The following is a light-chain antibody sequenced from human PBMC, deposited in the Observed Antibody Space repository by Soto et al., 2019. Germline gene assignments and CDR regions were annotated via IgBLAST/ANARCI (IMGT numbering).Light chain of an antibody. CDR1: QGISHD. J-gene: IGKJ4*01. CDR2: ASS. Sequence: AIQMTQSPSSLSASVEDTVAITCRASQGISHDLGWYQQKPGKAPKLPIYASSSLQSRVSSRFSGRGSGTDFTLTISSLQPEDFATYYCLQNYNSPLTVGGGTKLEIQ. CDR3: LQNYNSPLT. V-gene: IGKV1-6*01.